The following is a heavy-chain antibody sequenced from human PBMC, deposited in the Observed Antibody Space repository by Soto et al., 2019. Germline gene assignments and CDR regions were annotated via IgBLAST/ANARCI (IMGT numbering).Heavy chain of an antibody. V-gene: IGHV4-34*01. J-gene: IGHJ5*02. CDR1: GGSFSGYY. Sequence: SETLSLTCAVYGGSFSGYYWSWIRQPPGKGLEWIGEINHSGSTNYNPSLKSRVTISVDTSKNQFSLKLSSVTAADTAVYYCARTIAASPGCFAPWGQGTLVTV. CDR2: INHSGST. CDR3: ARTIAASPGCFAP. D-gene: IGHD6-6*01.